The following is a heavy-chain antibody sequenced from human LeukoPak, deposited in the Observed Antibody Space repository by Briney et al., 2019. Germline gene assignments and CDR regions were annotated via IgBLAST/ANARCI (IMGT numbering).Heavy chain of an antibody. J-gene: IGHJ4*02. Sequence: AAVKVSCKASGYTFTGYYMHWVRQAPGQGLEWMGWIGAYNGNTNYAQKLQGRVTMTTDTSTSTAYMELRSLRSDDTAVYYCARAFGGGHDYWGQGTLVTVSS. D-gene: IGHD3-10*01. V-gene: IGHV1-18*04. CDR1: GYTFTGYY. CDR3: ARAFGGGHDY. CDR2: IGAYNGNT.